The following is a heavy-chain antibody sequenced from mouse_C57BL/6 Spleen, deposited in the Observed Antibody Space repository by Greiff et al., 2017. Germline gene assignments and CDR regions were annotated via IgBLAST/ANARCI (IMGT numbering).Heavy chain of an antibody. V-gene: IGHV1-50*01. CDR2: IDPSDSYT. CDR3: ARRGTGRYFDV. CDR1: GYTFTSYW. Sequence: VQLQPPGAELVKPGASVKLSCKASGYTFTSYWMQWVKQRPGQGLEWIGEIDPSDSYTHYNQKFKGKATLTVDTSSSTAYMQLSSLTSEDSAVYYCARRGTGRYFDVWGTGTTVTVSS. D-gene: IGHD3-1*01. J-gene: IGHJ1*03.